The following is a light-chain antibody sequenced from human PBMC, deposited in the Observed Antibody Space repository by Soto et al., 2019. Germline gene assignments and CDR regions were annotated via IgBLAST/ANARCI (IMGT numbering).Light chain of an antibody. J-gene: IGLJ3*02. V-gene: IGLV2-14*01. CDR2: DVR. CDR3: GSYTIRVTWV. Sequence: QSALTQPASVSGSPGQSIIISCTGTSSDVGGYNFVSWYQQHPGKAPTLMIYDVRNRPSGVSNRFSGSKSGNTASLTISGLQAEDEADYYCGSYTIRVTWVCGGGTKLTVL. CDR1: SSDVGGYNF.